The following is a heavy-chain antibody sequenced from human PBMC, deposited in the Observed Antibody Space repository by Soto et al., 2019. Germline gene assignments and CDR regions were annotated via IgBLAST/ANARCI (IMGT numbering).Heavy chain of an antibody. CDR1: GGTFSSYA. D-gene: IGHD2-2*01. CDR3: VRDVSSSIDC. J-gene: IGHJ4*02. CDR2: IIPIFGTA. V-gene: IGHV1-69*05. Sequence: ASVKVSCKASGGTFSSYAISWVRQAPGQGLEWMGGIIPIFGTANYAQKFQDRVTINRDTSASTVYMEMSSLRSEDTTVYYCVRDVSSSIDCWGQGTPVTVSS.